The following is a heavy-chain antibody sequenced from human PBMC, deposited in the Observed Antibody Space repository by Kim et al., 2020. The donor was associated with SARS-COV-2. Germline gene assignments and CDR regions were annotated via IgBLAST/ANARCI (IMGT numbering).Heavy chain of an antibody. CDR2: GST. V-gene: IGHV1-18*01. Sequence: GSTNNAQKLQGRVTMTTDTSTSTAYMELRSLRSDDTAVYYCARGGYYFDYWGQGTLVTVSS. D-gene: IGHD3-16*01. CDR3: ARGGYYFDY. J-gene: IGHJ4*02.